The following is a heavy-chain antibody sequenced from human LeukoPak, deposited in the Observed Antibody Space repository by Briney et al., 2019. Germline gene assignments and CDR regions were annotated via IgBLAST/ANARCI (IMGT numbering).Heavy chain of an antibody. V-gene: IGHV3-23*01. Sequence: GGSLRLSCAASGFTFSSYAMSWVRQAPGKGLEWVSAISGSGGSTYYADSVKGRFTISRDNSKNTLYLQMNSLRAEDTAVYYCAKADYDFWSGYLSPQSWFDPWGQGTLVTVSS. CDR2: ISGSGGST. D-gene: IGHD3-3*01. J-gene: IGHJ5*02. CDR1: GFTFSSYA. CDR3: AKADYDFWSGYLSPQSWFDP.